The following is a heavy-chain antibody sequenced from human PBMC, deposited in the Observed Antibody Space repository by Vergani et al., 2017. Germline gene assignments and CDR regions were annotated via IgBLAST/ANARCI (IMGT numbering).Heavy chain of an antibody. D-gene: IGHD5-24*01. Sequence: EVQLVESGGGLVQPGGSLRISCAASGFTFSSYWMSRVRQAPGKGLEWVANIKQDGSEKYYVDSVKGRFTISRDNAKNSLYLQMNSLRAEDTAVYYCARGGGWLQGASSYYYYYMDVWGKGTTVTVCS. CDR1: GFTFSSYW. CDR2: IKQDGSEK. J-gene: IGHJ6*03. V-gene: IGHV3-7*01. CDR3: ARGGGWLQGASSYYYYYMDV.